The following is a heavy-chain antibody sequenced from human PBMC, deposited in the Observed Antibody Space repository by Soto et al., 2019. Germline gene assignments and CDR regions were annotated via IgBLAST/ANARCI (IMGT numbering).Heavy chain of an antibody. V-gene: IGHV4-31*03. J-gene: IGHJ4*02. CDR2: IYYSGST. CDR1: GGSISSGGYY. CDR3: VRAGGGNSNRLFDY. D-gene: IGHD1-20*01. Sequence: QVQLQESGPGLVKPSQTLSLTCTVSGGSISSGGYYWSWIRQHPGKCLEWIGYIYYSGSTYYNPSLKGRVTISVDTSKNQFCLKLSSVTAVDTAVYYCVRAGGGNSNRLFDYWCLGSLVTVTS.